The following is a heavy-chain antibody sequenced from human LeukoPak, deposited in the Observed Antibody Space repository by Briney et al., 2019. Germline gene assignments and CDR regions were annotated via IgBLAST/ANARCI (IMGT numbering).Heavy chain of an antibody. V-gene: IGHV3-30-3*01. Sequence: EGSLRLSCAASGFTFSSYTMHWVRQAPGKGLEWAAVMSYDGNNKYYADSVKGRFTISRDNSKNTLYLQMNSLRAEDTAVYYCARQSGYSFYWGQGTLVTVSS. CDR1: GFTFSSYT. CDR2: MSYDGNNK. CDR3: ARQSGYSFY. J-gene: IGHJ4*02. D-gene: IGHD6-13*01.